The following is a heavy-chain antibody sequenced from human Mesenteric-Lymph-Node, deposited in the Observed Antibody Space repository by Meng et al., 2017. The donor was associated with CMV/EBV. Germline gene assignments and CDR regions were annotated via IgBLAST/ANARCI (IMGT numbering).Heavy chain of an antibody. J-gene: IGHJ5*02. CDR1: GGSISSGGSY. D-gene: IGHD2-2*01. Sequence: SGGSISSGGSYWSWIRQHPGKGLEWIGYIYYSGSTYYNPSLKSRVTISVDTSKNQFSLKLSSVTAADTAVYYCARVVPAATPTGFDPWGQGTLVTVSS. CDR3: ARVVPAATPTGFDP. V-gene: IGHV4-31*02. CDR2: IYYSGST.